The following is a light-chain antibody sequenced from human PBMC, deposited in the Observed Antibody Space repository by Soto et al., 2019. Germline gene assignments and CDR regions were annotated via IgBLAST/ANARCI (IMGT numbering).Light chain of an antibody. CDR2: AAS. V-gene: IGKV1-8*01. Sequence: AIRMTQSPSSLSASTGDRVTITCRARQGISSYLAWYQQKPGKAPNLLIYAASTLQSGVPSRFSGSGSGTDFTLTIICLQSEDFATYYCQQYYSYPPLTFGGGTKVEIK. J-gene: IGKJ4*01. CDR1: QGISSY. CDR3: QQYYSYPPLT.